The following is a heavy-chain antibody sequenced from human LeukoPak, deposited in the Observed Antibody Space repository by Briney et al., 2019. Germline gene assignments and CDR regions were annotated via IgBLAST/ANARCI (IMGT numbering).Heavy chain of an antibody. CDR2: INPNSGGT. CDR1: GYTFTGYY. J-gene: IGHJ4*02. V-gene: IGHV1-2*02. CDR3: ARGSPAVAAQKGDY. D-gene: IGHD6-19*01. Sequence: ASVKVSCKASGYTFTGYYMHWVRQAPGQGLEWMGWINPNSGGTNYAQKFQSRVTMTRDTSISTAYMELSRLRSDDTAVYYCARGSPAVAAQKGDYWGQGTLVTVSS.